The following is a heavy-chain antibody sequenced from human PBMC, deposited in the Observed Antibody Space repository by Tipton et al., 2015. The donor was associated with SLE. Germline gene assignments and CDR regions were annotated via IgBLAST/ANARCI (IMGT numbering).Heavy chain of an antibody. D-gene: IGHD2-8*01. CDR3: ARDLLPGTSITTAYYWGLDV. Sequence: RSLRLSCAASGFTFSSYGMHWVRQAPGKGLEWVAVIWYDGSNKYYADSVNGRIIISRDDSKKTVYLQVNNLRAEDTAVYYCARDLLPGTSITTAYYWGLDVWGQGTTVTVSS. CDR1: GFTFSSYG. V-gene: IGHV3-33*01. J-gene: IGHJ6*02. CDR2: IWYDGSNK.